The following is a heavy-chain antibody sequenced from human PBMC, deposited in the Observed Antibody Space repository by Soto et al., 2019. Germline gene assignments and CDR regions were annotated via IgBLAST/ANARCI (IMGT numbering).Heavy chain of an antibody. V-gene: IGHV3-15*07. D-gene: IGHD3-10*01. CDR3: TTDLTLGSGSYLGYYYYYYGMDV. CDR1: GFNFRNAW. Sequence: GRPIRLPCAASGFNFRNAWMNWVRQAKGKGLEWVGRIKSKTDGGTTDYAAPVKGRFTISRDDSKNTLYLQMNSLKTEDTAVYYCTTDLTLGSGSYLGYYYYYYGMDVWGQGTTVTVSS. J-gene: IGHJ6*02. CDR2: IKSKTDGGTT.